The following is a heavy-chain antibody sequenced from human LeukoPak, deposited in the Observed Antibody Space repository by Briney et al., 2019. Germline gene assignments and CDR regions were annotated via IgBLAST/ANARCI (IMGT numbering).Heavy chain of an antibody. D-gene: IGHD3-3*01. V-gene: IGHV3-7*01. Sequence: PGGSLRLSCAASGFTFSSYWMSWVRQAPGKGLEWVANIRQDGSEKYYVDSVKGRFTISRDNAKNSLYLQMNSLRAEDTAVYYCARVRDFWSGSRIDYWGQGTLVTVSS. CDR1: GFTFSSYW. CDR3: ARVRDFWSGSRIDY. CDR2: IRQDGSEK. J-gene: IGHJ4*02.